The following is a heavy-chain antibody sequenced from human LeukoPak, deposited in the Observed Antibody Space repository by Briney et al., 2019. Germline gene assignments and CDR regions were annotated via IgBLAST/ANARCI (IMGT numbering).Heavy chain of an antibody. Sequence: GGSLRLSCAASGFSFSSYGMNWVRQAPGQGLEWVSYIDPTGRSVYYADSVKDRFTVSRDNANHLVFLQMSSLRDDDTAVYFCARKLALWGQGTLVTVSS. CDR1: GFSFSSYG. V-gene: IGHV3-48*02. CDR3: ARKLAL. CDR2: IDPTGRSV. J-gene: IGHJ4*02.